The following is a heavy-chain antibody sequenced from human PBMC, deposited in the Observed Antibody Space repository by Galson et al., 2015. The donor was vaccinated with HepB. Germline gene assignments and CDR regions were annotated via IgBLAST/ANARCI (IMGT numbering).Heavy chain of an antibody. V-gene: IGHV3-30*18. CDR2: ISSDGSNI. CDR1: GFTFNIYG. CDR3: GKDLRGYYTSGLS. Sequence: SLRLSCAASGFTFNIYGMHWVRQAPGKGLEWVSHISSDGSNIYYVDSVKGRFTISRDNSKNTLYLQMNSLRPEDTAIYYCGKDLRGYYTSGLSWGQGTLVTVSS. J-gene: IGHJ4*02. D-gene: IGHD2-8*01.